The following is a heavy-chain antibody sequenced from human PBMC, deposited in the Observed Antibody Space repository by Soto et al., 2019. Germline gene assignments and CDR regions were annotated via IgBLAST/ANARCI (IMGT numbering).Heavy chain of an antibody. CDR3: ISMTTVTSFSDY. V-gene: IGHV3-73*01. CDR1: GFTFSASA. CDR2: IRSKANSYAT. J-gene: IGHJ4*02. D-gene: IGHD4-17*01. Sequence: EVQLVESGGGLVQPGGSLKLSCAASGFTFSASAMHWVRQASGKGLEWVGRIRSKANSYATTYAASVKGRFTISRDDSKNTACLQMNSLKTEDTAVYYCISMTTVTSFSDYWGQGTLVTVSS.